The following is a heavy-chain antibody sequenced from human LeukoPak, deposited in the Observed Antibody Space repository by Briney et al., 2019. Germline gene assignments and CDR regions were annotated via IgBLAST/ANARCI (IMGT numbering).Heavy chain of an antibody. V-gene: IGHV3-30*04. D-gene: IGHD3-22*01. Sequence: TGGSLRLSCAASGFTFSIYTIHWVRQAPGKGLEWVALISYDGSNKYYGDSVKGRFTISRDNSKNSLYLQMNSLRAEDTAVYYCAREGVDGDLYDSSGYYYFDYWGQGTLVTVSS. CDR1: GFTFSIYT. J-gene: IGHJ4*02. CDR3: AREGVDGDLYDSSGYYYFDY. CDR2: ISYDGSNK.